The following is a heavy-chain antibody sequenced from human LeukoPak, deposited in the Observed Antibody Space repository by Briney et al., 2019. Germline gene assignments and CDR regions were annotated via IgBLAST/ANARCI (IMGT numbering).Heavy chain of an antibody. J-gene: IGHJ4*02. Sequence: HPGRSLRLSCAASGFTFSNYAMHWVRQAPGKGLEWVAVFLYDGSNKYYADSVKGRFTISRDNSKNTLYLQMNSLRAEDTAVYYCARDYDYEDGGGFDHWGQGTLVTVSS. CDR3: ARDYDYEDGGGFDH. V-gene: IGHV3-30*04. CDR1: GFTFSNYA. CDR2: FLYDGSNK. D-gene: IGHD3-22*01.